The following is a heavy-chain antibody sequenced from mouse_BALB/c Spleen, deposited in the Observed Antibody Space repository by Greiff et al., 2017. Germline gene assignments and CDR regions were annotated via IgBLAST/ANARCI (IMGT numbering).Heavy chain of an antibody. J-gene: IGHJ2*01. Sequence: VQLQQSGAELARPGASVKLSCKASGYTFTSYWMQWVKQRPGQGLEWIGAIYPGDGDTRYTQKFKGKATLTADKSSSTAYMQLSSLASEDSAVYYYARPGLYYYGYGGDYWGQGTTLTVSS. D-gene: IGHD1-2*01. CDR2: IYPGDGDT. CDR1: GYTFTSYW. CDR3: ARPGLYYYGYGGDY. V-gene: IGHV1-87*01.